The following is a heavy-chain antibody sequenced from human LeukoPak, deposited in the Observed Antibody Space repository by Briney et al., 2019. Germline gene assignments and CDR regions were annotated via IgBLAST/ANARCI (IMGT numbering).Heavy chain of an antibody. J-gene: IGHJ6*04. CDR3: AKSPRAVMAMMDV. CDR1: GFTLSSYE. D-gene: IGHD3-16*01. V-gene: IGHV3-21*01. CDR2: ISSRSTYI. Sequence: GGCLSLSCTVSGFTLSSYEMSWIRQAPGKGLEWVSSISSRSTYIYHADSVKGRFAISRDNPKNSLFLQMNSLRAEDTAVYFCAKSPRAVMAMMDVWGKGTTVTVSS.